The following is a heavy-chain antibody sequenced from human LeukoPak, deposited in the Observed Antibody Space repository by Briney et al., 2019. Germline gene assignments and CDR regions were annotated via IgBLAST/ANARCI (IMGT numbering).Heavy chain of an antibody. V-gene: IGHV3-23*01. CDR3: AKTPSNYDFWSGYYTGMTPDY. CDR2: ISGSGGST. Sequence: GGSLRLSCAASGFTFSSYAMSWVRQAPGKGLEWVSAISGSGGSTYYADSAKGRFTISRDNSKNTLYLQMNSLRAEDTAVYYCAKTPSNYDFWSGYYTGMTPDYWGQGTLVTVSS. CDR1: GFTFSSYA. D-gene: IGHD3-3*01. J-gene: IGHJ4*02.